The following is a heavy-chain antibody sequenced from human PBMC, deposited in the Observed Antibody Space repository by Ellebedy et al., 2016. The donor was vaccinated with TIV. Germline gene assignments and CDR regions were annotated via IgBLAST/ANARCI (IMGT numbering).Heavy chain of an antibody. CDR3: ARPEGYCSSTSCFRGFDP. Sequence: SETLSLTXTVSGGSISSSSYYWGWIRQPPGKGLEWIGSIHYSGSTYYNPSLKSRVTISADTSKNQFSLKLSSVTAADTAVYYCARPEGYCSSTSCFRGFDPWGQGTLVTVSS. CDR2: IHYSGST. J-gene: IGHJ5*02. CDR1: GGSISSSSYY. D-gene: IGHD2-2*01. V-gene: IGHV4-39*01.